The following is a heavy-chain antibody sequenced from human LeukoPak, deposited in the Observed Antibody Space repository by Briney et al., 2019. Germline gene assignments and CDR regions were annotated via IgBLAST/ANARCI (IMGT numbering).Heavy chain of an antibody. V-gene: IGHV3-30*03. CDR1: GFTFSSYG. CDR2: ISYDGSNK. Sequence: GGSLRLSCAASGFTFSSYGMHWVRQAPGKGLEWVAVISYDGSNKYYADSVKGRFTISRDNSKNTLYLQMNSLRAEDTAVYYCAAQGGPSRPFDYWGQGTLVTVSS. CDR3: AAQGGPSRPFDY. J-gene: IGHJ4*02. D-gene: IGHD2-2*01.